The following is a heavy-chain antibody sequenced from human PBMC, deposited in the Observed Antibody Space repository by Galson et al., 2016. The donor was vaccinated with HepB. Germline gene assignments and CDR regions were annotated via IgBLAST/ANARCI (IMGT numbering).Heavy chain of an antibody. V-gene: IGHV2-70*01. CDR2: VDWNNNK. J-gene: IGHJ6*02. D-gene: IGHD2-8*01. CDR3: ARYLRSHGYYVMDV. Sequence: PALVKPTQTLTLTCTFSGFSLTTGGMSVSWIRQPPGKAPEWLAVVDWNNNKFYSTSLQTRLTISKDTPKNQVVLTTTNMDSVDTATYYCARYLRSHGYYVMDVWGQGTSVTVSS. CDR1: GFSLTTGGMS.